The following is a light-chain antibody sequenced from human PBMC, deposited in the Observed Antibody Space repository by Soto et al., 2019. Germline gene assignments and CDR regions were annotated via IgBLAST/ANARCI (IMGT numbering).Light chain of an antibody. V-gene: IGKV3-20*01. Sequence: EIVLTQSPGTLSLSPGERATLSCRATQSVSSSFVAWYQQRPGQAPRLLIFGASNRATGIPDRFSGSRSGTDFSLTIGRREPEDCEVYYGQQYGNSITFGGGTKVEIK. CDR1: QSVSSSF. CDR3: QQYGNSIT. CDR2: GAS. J-gene: IGKJ4*01.